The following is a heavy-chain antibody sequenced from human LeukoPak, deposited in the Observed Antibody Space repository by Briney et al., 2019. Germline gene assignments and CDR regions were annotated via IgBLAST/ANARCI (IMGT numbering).Heavy chain of an antibody. Sequence: GGSLRLSCAASGFTFSSYAMSWVRQAPGKGLEWVSAISGSGGSTYYADSVKGRFTISRDNSKNTLYLQMGSLRAEDMAVYYCARLRDIVEDYWGQGTLVTVSS. V-gene: IGHV3-23*01. J-gene: IGHJ4*02. CDR1: GFTFSSYA. CDR3: ARLRDIVEDY. D-gene: IGHD2-15*01. CDR2: ISGSGGST.